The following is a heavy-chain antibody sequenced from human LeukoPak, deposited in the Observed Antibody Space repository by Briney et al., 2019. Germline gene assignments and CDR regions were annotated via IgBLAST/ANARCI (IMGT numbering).Heavy chain of an antibody. CDR3: ARHLIYYGSGSGRGRWFDP. J-gene: IGHJ5*02. CDR2: IYYSGST. V-gene: IGHV4-59*08. D-gene: IGHD3-10*01. CDR1: GGSISSYY. Sequence: SETLSLTCTVSGGSISSYYWNWIRQPPGKGLEWIGYIYYSGSTNYNPSLKSRVTISLDTSKNQFSLKLSSVTAADTAVYYCARHLIYYGSGSGRGRWFDPWGQGTLVTVSS.